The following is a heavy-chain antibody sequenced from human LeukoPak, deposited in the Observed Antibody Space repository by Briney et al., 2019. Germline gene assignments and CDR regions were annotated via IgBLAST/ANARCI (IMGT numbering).Heavy chain of an antibody. Sequence: QSGGSLRLSCAASGFSLTSYSMNWVRQAPGKGLEWVSYIRSSGSTMYYADSVKGRFTISRDTAKNSLYLQMSSLRDEDTAVYYCARDPEALDYWGQGTLVTVSS. J-gene: IGHJ4*02. V-gene: IGHV3-48*02. CDR2: IRSSGSTM. CDR1: GFSLTSYS. CDR3: ARDPEALDY.